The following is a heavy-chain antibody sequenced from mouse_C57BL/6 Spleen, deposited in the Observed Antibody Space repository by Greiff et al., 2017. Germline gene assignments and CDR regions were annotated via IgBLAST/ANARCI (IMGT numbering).Heavy chain of an antibody. CDR1: GYTFTSYW. CDR2: IDPSDSYT. V-gene: IGHV1-50*01. CDR3: ARTDYYGSPLDY. D-gene: IGHD1-1*01. J-gene: IGHJ2*01. Sequence: QVQLQQPGAELVKPGASVNLSCKASGYTFTSYWMQWVKQRPGQGLEWIGEIDPSDSYTNYNQKFKGKATLTVDTSSSTAYMQLSSLTSEDSAVYYCARTDYYGSPLDYWGQGTTLTVSS.